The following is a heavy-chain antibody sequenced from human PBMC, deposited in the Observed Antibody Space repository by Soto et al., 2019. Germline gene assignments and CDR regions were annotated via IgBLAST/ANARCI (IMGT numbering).Heavy chain of an antibody. CDR2: TYYRSKWYN. J-gene: IGHJ6*02. V-gene: IGHV6-1*01. CDR1: GDSVSSNSAA. CDR3: ARDDCSSTSCYLRSYYYGMDV. Sequence: PSQTLSLTCAISGDSVSSNSAAWNWIRQSPSRGLEWLGRTYYRSKWYNDYAVSVKSRITINPDTSKNQFSLQLNSVTPEDTAVYYCARDDCSSTSCYLRSYYYGMDVWGQGTTVTVSS. D-gene: IGHD2-2*01.